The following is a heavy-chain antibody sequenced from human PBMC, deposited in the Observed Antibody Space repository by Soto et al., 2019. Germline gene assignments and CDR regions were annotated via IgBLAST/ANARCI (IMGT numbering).Heavy chain of an antibody. CDR1: GYTFTSYG. V-gene: IGHV1-18*01. Sequence: ASVKVSCKASGYTFTSYGISWVRQAPGQGLEWMGWISAYNGNTNYAQKLQGRVTMTTDTSTSTAYMELRSLRSDDTAVYYCGRDSPYSGYDDFDYWGQGTLVTVSS. CDR2: ISAYNGNT. D-gene: IGHD5-12*01. CDR3: GRDSPYSGYDDFDY. J-gene: IGHJ4*02.